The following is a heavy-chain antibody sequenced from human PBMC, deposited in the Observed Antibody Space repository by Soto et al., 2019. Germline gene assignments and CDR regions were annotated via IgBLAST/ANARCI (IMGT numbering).Heavy chain of an antibody. CDR3: ARSYSSSWYVAGTNWFDP. Sequence: PSETLSLTCAVSGGSISSGGYSWSWIRQPPGKGLEWIGYIYHSGSTYYNPSLKSRVTISVDRSKNQFSLKLSSVTAADTAVYYCARSYSSSWYVAGTNWFDPWGQGTLVTVSS. J-gene: IGHJ5*02. V-gene: IGHV4-30-2*01. CDR1: GGSISSGGYS. D-gene: IGHD6-13*01. CDR2: IYHSGST.